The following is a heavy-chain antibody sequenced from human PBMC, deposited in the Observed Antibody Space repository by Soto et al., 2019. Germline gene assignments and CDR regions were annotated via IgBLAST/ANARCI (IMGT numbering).Heavy chain of an antibody. D-gene: IGHD1-26*01. V-gene: IGHV1-2*02. CDR1: GYTFSGYY. CDR3: ARDLPIVGTTTWDY. J-gene: IGHJ4*02. Sequence: QVQLVQSGAEVKKSGASVMVSCKASGYTFSGYYIHWVRQAPGQGLEWMGWINPNNGGTDYVQKFQGRVTMTRNTSISTVYMELSRLRSDDTAVYYCARDLPIVGTTTWDYWGPGTLVTVSS. CDR2: INPNNGGT.